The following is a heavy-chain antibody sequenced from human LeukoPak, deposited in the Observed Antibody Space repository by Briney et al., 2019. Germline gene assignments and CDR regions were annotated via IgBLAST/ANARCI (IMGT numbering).Heavy chain of an antibody. CDR2: ISYDGSNK. V-gene: IGHV3-30-3*01. Sequence: GGSLRLSCAASGFTFSSYAMRWVRQAPGKGLEWVAVISYDGSNKYYADSVKGRFTISRDNSKNTLYLQMNSLRAEDTAVYYCARDRDSMGFDAFDIWGQGTMVTVSS. CDR3: ARDRDSMGFDAFDI. CDR1: GFTFSSYA. D-gene: IGHD2-8*01. J-gene: IGHJ3*02.